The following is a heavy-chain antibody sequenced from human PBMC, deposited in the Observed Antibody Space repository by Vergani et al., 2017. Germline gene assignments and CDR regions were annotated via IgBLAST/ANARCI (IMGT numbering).Heavy chain of an antibody. J-gene: IGHJ6*03. D-gene: IGHD1-1*01. Sequence: QVQLQESGPGLVKPSQTLSLTCTVSGGSINSHNYYWSWIRQPAGKGLEWIGRIHTSGSTNYNPSLKSRVTMSEDTSKNQFSLNLTSVTAADTAVYYCARDFLTGVTTLDYYYMGVWGKGTTVTVSS. CDR1: GGSINSHNYY. CDR2: IHTSGST. CDR3: ARDFLTGVTTLDYYYMGV. V-gene: IGHV4-61*02.